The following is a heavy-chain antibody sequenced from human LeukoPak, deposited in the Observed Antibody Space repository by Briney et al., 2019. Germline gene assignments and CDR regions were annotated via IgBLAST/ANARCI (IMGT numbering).Heavy chain of an antibody. CDR2: IYYSGST. CDR1: GGSISSSSYY. V-gene: IGHV4-39*07. D-gene: IGHD7-27*01. Sequence: SETLSLTCTVSGGSISSSSYYWGWIRQPPGKGLEWIGSIYYSGSTYYNPSLKSRVTISVDTSKSQFSLKLSSVTAADTAVYDCAREGKLGIDYWGQGTLVTVSS. J-gene: IGHJ4*02. CDR3: AREGKLGIDY.